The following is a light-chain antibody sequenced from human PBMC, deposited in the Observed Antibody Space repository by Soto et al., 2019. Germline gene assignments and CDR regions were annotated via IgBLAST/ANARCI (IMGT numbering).Light chain of an antibody. CDR2: AAS. CDR3: QQYNPYSRT. Sequence: DIQMTQSPSTLSASVGDRVTITCRASQRIGSWFAWYQQKPGKAPNLLIYAASSLQSGVPSRFSGSGSGTDFTLTISSLQRDDFAIYYCQQYNPYSRTFGQGTKVDI. J-gene: IGKJ1*01. V-gene: IGKV1-5*01. CDR1: QRIGSW.